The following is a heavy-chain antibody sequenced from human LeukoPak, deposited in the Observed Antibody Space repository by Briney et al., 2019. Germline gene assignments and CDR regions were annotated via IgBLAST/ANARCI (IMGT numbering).Heavy chain of an antibody. CDR2: ISYDGSNK. Sequence: GGSLRLSCAASGFTFSSYAMHWVRQAPGKGLEWVAVISYDGSNKYYADSVKGRFTISRDNSKNTLYLQMNSLRAEDTAVYYCARFAYDTNLYSGSYLGAFDIWGQGTMVTVSS. J-gene: IGHJ3*02. V-gene: IGHV3-30-3*01. D-gene: IGHD1-26*01. CDR1: GFTFSSYA. CDR3: ARFAYDTNLYSGSYLGAFDI.